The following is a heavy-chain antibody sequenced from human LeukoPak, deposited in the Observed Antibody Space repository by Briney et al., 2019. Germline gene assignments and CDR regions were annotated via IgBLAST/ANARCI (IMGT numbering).Heavy chain of an antibody. CDR2: IYTSGST. V-gene: IGHV4-4*07. D-gene: IGHD2-2*01. CDR3: ARGPEVPAAIIFDP. CDR1: GGSISSYC. Sequence: SETLSLTCTVSGGSISSYCWSWIRQPAGKGLEWIGRIYTSGSTNYNPSLKSRVTMSVATSKNQFSLKLSSVTAADTAVYYCARGPEVPAAIIFDPWGQGTLVTVSS. J-gene: IGHJ5*02.